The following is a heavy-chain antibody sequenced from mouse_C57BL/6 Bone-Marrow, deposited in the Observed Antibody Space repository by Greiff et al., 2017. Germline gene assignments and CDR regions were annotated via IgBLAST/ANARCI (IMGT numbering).Heavy chain of an antibody. CDR2: IRSKSNNYAT. Sequence: EVKLMESGGGLVQPKGSLKLSCAASGFSFNTYAMNWVRQAPGKGLEWVARIRSKSNNYATYYADSVKDRFTIPRDDSESMLYLEMNNVKTEDRARGGCVRWGYGSSYGFDYWGQGTTLTVSS. J-gene: IGHJ2*01. CDR1: GFSFNTYA. V-gene: IGHV10-1*01. CDR3: VRWGYGSSYGFDY. D-gene: IGHD1-1*01.